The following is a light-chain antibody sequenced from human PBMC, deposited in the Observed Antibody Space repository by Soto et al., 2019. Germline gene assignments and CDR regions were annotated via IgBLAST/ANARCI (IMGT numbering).Light chain of an antibody. CDR1: QRVSSSY. Sequence: EIVLTQSPGTLSLSPGERATLSCRASQRVSSSYLAWYQQKPGQAPRLLIYGASSRATGIPDRFSGSGSWTEFTFIISRLEPEEFAVYYCQQYGSSPDTFGQGTKLEIK. CDR2: GAS. V-gene: IGKV3-20*01. J-gene: IGKJ2*01. CDR3: QQYGSSPDT.